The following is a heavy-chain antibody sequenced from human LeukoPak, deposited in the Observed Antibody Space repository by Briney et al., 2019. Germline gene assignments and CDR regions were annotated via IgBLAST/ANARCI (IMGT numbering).Heavy chain of an antibody. D-gene: IGHD3-22*01. CDR1: GYTFTGYY. Sequence: ASVKVSCKASGYTFTGYYMHWVRKAPGQGLEWMGWINPNSGGTNYAQKFQGRVTMTRDTSISTAYMELSRLRSDDTAAYYCARDRDYYDSSGYYPLWGQGTLVTVSS. V-gene: IGHV1-2*02. CDR2: INPNSGGT. CDR3: ARDRDYYDSSGYYPL. J-gene: IGHJ4*02.